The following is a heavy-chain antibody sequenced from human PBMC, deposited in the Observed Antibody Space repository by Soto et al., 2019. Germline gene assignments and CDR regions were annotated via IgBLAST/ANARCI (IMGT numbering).Heavy chain of an antibody. CDR2: ISWNSGSI. J-gene: IGHJ4*02. Sequence: GGSLRLSCAASGFTFDDYAMHWVRQAPGKGLEWVSGISWNSGSIGYADSVKGRFTISRDNAKNSLYLQMNSLRAEDTALYYCAKGREGYYEYFDYWGQGTLVTVSS. V-gene: IGHV3-9*01. CDR1: GFTFDDYA. D-gene: IGHD3-16*01. CDR3: AKGREGYYEYFDY.